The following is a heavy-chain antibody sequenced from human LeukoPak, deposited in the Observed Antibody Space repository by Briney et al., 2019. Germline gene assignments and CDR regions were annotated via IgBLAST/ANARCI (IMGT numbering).Heavy chain of an antibody. CDR2: INWNGDRT. Sequence: GGSLRLSCAASGFTFDDYGFSWVRQAPGKGLEWVSGINWNGDRTAYAGSVKGRFTISRDNAKNSLFLQMNSLGADDTALYYCARTEYSSSAYPYYYMDVWGRGTTVTVSS. J-gene: IGHJ6*03. CDR3: ARTEYSSSAYPYYYMDV. CDR1: GFTFDDYG. V-gene: IGHV3-20*04. D-gene: IGHD6-6*01.